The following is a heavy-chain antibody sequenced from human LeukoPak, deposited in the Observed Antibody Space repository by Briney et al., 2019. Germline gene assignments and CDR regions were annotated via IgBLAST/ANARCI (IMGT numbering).Heavy chain of an antibody. CDR1: GFIFGEYA. V-gene: IGHV3-49*03. D-gene: IGHD3-10*01. Sequence: GGSLRLPCTSSGFIFGEYAMSWFRQAPGKGLELVGFIRSKAYGGATEYAASVKGRFTISRDDSKSIAYLQMNSLKAEDTAVYYCTRDDYYGSGTYYFDYWGQGTLVTVST. CDR3: TRDDYYGSGTYYFDY. J-gene: IGHJ4*02. CDR2: IRSKAYGGAT.